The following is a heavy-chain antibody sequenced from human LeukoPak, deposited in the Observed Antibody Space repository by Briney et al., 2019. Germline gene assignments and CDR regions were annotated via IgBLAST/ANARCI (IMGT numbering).Heavy chain of an antibody. V-gene: IGHV5-51*01. CDR3: ARRYTFFSPIDY. Sequence: GESLQIPCKGSGYRFTTYWIDWVRQMPGKGLEWMGSIYPGDSGARYSPSFQGQVTISDDKSINTAYLQWSSLKASDTAIYYCARRYTFFSPIDYWGQGTLVTVSS. CDR1: GYRFTTYW. CDR2: IYPGDSGA. D-gene: IGHD3-3*01. J-gene: IGHJ4*02.